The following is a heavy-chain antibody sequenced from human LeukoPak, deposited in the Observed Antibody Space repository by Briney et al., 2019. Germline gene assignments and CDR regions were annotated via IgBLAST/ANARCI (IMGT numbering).Heavy chain of an antibody. J-gene: IGHJ6*03. CDR3: AKDGEDVCSSTSCKSRAYYYYCYMDV. CDR1: GFTFSSYG. Sequence: GRSLRLSCAASGFTFSSYGMHWVRQAPGKGLEWVAVIWYDGSNKYYADSVKGRFTISRDNSKNTPYLQMNSLRAEDTAVYYCAKDGEDVCSSTSCKSRAYYYYCYMDVWGKGTTVTVSS. V-gene: IGHV3-33*06. D-gene: IGHD2-2*01. CDR2: IWYDGSNK.